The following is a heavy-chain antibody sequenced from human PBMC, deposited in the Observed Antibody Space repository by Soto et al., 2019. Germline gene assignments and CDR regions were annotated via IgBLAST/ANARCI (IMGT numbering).Heavy chain of an antibody. D-gene: IGHD3-3*01. CDR2: ISYDGSNK. V-gene: IGHV3-30-3*01. J-gene: IGHJ6*02. CDR1: GFTFSSYA. CDR3: AAQRYDFWSGSNYYGMDV. Sequence: GGSLRLSCAASGFTFSSYAMHWVRQAPGKGLEWVAVISYDGSNKYYADSVKGRFTTSRDNSKNTLYLQMNSLRAEDTAVYYCAAQRYDFWSGSNYYGMDVWGQGTTVTVSS.